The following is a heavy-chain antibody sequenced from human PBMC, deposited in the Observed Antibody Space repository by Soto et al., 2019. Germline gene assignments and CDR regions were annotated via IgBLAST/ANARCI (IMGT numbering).Heavy chain of an antibody. D-gene: IGHD2-2*02. CDR2: IIPICGTA. V-gene: IGHV1-69*01. CDR3: AAPGGCSSTSCYTSRGYYYDGMDV. Sequence: QVQLVQSGAEGKKPGSSVKVSCKASGGTFSSYAISWVRQAPGQGLEWMGGIIPICGTADYAQKFEGRVTITADESTSTAYMALSSLRAEDTAVYYCAAPGGCSSTSCYTSRGYYYDGMDVWGQGTTVTVSS. J-gene: IGHJ6*02. CDR1: GGTFSSYA.